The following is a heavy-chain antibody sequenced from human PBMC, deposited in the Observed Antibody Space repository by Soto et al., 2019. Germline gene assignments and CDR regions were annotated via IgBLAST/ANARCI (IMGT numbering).Heavy chain of an antibody. CDR1: GGSISSYY. V-gene: IGHV4-59*01. D-gene: IGHD3-3*01. CDR2: IYYSGST. CDR3: ARDPIFGVAGGWFDP. J-gene: IGHJ5*02. Sequence: SETLSLTCTVSGGSISSYYWSWIRQPPGKGLEWIGYIYYSGSTNYNPSLKSRVTISVDTSKNQFSLKLSSVTAADTAVYYCARDPIFGVAGGWFDPWGQGTLVTVS.